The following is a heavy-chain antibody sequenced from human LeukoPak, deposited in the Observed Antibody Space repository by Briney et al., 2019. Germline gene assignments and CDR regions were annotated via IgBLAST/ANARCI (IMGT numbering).Heavy chain of an antibody. Sequence: PGGSLRLSCAASGFTFSSYSTNWVRQAPGKGLEWVSSISSSSSYIYYADSVKGRFTISRDNAKNSLYLQMNSLRAEDTAVYYCARQTGSGLFILPGGQGTLVTVSS. CDR1: GFTFSSYS. D-gene: IGHD3/OR15-3a*01. CDR2: ISSSSSYI. J-gene: IGHJ4*02. CDR3: ARQTGSGLFILP. V-gene: IGHV3-21*01.